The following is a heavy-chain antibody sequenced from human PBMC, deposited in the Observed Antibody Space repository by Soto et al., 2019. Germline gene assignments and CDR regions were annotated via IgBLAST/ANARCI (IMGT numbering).Heavy chain of an antibody. CDR3: ARGETMATDAPFDY. D-gene: IGHD5-12*01. J-gene: IGHJ4*02. Sequence: GGSLRLSCAASGFTFSSYWMSWVRQAPGKGLEWVSSISSSSSYIYYADSVKGRFTISRDNAKNSLYLQMNSLRAEDTAVYYCARGETMATDAPFDYWGQGTLVTVSS. V-gene: IGHV3-21*01. CDR2: ISSSSSYI. CDR1: GFTFSSYW.